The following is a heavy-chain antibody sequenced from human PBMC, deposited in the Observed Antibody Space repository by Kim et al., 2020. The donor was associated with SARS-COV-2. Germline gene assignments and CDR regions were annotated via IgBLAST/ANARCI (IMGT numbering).Heavy chain of an antibody. Sequence: GGSLRLSCSASGFTFSSYAMHWVRQAPGKGLEYVSAISSNGGSTYYADSVKGRFTISRDNSKNTLYLQMSSLRAEDTAVYYCVKDAEDIVATPTINFDYWGQGTLVTVSS. CDR1: GFTFSSYA. D-gene: IGHD5-12*01. V-gene: IGHV3-64D*09. J-gene: IGHJ4*02. CDR2: ISSNGGST. CDR3: VKDAEDIVATPTINFDY.